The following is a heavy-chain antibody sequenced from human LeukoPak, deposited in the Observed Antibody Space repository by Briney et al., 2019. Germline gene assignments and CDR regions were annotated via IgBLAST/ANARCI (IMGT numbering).Heavy chain of an antibody. CDR1: GGTFSSHA. CDR3: ARDLDGGSALFAY. V-gene: IGHV1-69*06. Sequence: GASVKVSCKASGGTFSSHAISWVRQAPGQGLEWMGGIIPIFGTANYAQKFQGRVTITADKSTSTAYMELSSLRSEDTAVYYCARDLDGGSALFAYWGQGTLVTVSS. J-gene: IGHJ4*02. D-gene: IGHD2-15*01. CDR2: IIPIFGTA.